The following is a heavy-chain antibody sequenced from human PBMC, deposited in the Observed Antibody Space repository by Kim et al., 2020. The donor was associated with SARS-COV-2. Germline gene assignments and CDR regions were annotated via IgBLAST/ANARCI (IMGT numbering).Heavy chain of an antibody. V-gene: IGHV3-9*01. CDR2: LSCDSGSI. Sequence: GGSLRLSCAASGFTFVDYAMHWVRQTPGKGLEWFSVLSCDSGSIYYAASVQGRFTLSRDHSHHSLYLPMHRLISEAPSFSYFATDLPPHSYAF. CDR3: ATDLPPHSYAF. CDR1: GFTFVDYA. J-gene: IGHJ3*01.